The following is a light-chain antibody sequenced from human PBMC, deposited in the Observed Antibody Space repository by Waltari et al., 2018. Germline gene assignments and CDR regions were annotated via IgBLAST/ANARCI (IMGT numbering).Light chain of an antibody. J-gene: IGKJ2*01. CDR2: AAS. V-gene: IGKV1-39*01. CDR3: QQSYSTPMYT. CDR1: QSISSY. Sequence: DIQMTQSPSSLSASVGDRVTITCRASQSISSYLNWYQQKPGKAPKLLIYAASSLQSGVPSTFSGSGSGTEFTLTISSLQPEDFATYYCQQSYSTPMYTFGQGTKLEIK.